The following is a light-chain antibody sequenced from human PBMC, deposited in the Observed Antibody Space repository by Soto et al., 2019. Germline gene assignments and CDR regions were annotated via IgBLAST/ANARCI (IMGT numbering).Light chain of an antibody. Sequence: QSVLTQPPSASGSPGQSVTISCTGTSSDVGGYNYVSWYQQHPGKAPKLMIYEVSKRPSGAPDRFSGSKSGNTASLTVSGLQAEDEADYYCSSHAGSKRVFGTGTKLTVL. CDR1: SSDVGGYNY. CDR3: SSHAGSKRV. CDR2: EVS. J-gene: IGLJ1*01. V-gene: IGLV2-8*01.